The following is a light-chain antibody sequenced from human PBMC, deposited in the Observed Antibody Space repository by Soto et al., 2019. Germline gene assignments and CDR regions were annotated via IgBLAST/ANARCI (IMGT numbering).Light chain of an antibody. J-gene: IGKJ1*01. CDR2: AAS. CDR3: LQHNSYPRT. CDR1: QDVSRY. Sequence: DIQLTQSPSFLSASVGDRVTITCRASQDVSRYLAWYQQKPGKAPNLLIYAASTLRSGVPSRFSGSGSETEFTLTISSLQPEDFATYYCLQHNSYPRTFGQGTKVEIK. V-gene: IGKV1-9*01.